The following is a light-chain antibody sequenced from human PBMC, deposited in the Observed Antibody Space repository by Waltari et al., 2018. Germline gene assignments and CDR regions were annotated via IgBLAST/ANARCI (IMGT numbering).Light chain of an antibody. CDR1: NSNFGNDY. V-gene: IGLV1-51*02. Sequence: QSVLTQPPSVSAAPGQKVTISCSGGNSNFGNDYVSWYQQLPGTAPKLLIYENDKRPSGIPDRFSGSKSGTSATLAITGLQSGDEANYYCGTWDNSLSGGVFGGGTNLTVL. CDR2: END. J-gene: IGLJ3*02. CDR3: GTWDNSLSGGV.